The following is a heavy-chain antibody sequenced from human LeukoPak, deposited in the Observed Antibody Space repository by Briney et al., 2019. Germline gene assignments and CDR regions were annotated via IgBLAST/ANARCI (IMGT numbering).Heavy chain of an antibody. CDR1: GFPFSSFE. J-gene: IGHJ4*02. V-gene: IGHV3-30-3*01. Sequence: GGSLRLSCAASGFPFSSFEMNWVRQAPGKGLEWVAVISFDGSNKYYGDSVRGRFTISRDNSKNTLYLQMNSLRPDDTAIYYCARDTLWEWGQGTLVTVSS. CDR2: ISFDGSNK. CDR3: ARDTLWE. D-gene: IGHD1-26*01.